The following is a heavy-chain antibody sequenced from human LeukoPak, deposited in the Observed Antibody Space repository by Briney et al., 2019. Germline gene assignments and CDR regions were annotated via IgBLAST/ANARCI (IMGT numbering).Heavy chain of an antibody. V-gene: IGHV1-2*02. CDR2: INPNSGGT. CDR1: GYTFTGYY. D-gene: IGHD3-10*01. J-gene: IGHJ5*02. Sequence: GASVKVSCKASGYTFTGYYMHWVRQAPGQGLEWMGWINPNSGGTNYAQKFQGRVTMTRDTSISTACMELSRLRSDDTAVYYCARAKSYYCSGSYAAWFDPWGQGTLVTVSS. CDR3: ARAKSYYCSGSYAAWFDP.